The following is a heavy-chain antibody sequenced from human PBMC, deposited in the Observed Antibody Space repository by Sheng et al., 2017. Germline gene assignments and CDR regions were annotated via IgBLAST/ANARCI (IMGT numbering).Heavy chain of an antibody. D-gene: IGHD3-10*01. J-gene: IGHJ4*02. CDR3: ARTLYSSGSYIY. CDR1: GGSISSSSYY. V-gene: IGHV4-39*07. CDR2: IHYSGTT. Sequence: QLQLQESGPRLVKPSETLSLSCTVSGGSISSSSYYWGWIRQPPGKGLEWIGSIHYSGTTYYNPSLKSRVTISVDTSKNQFSLKLSSVTAADTAVYYCARTLYSSGSYIYWGQGTLVTVSS.